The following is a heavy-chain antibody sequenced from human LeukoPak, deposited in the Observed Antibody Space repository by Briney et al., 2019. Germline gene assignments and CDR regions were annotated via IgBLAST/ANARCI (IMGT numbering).Heavy chain of an antibody. D-gene: IGHD2-2*01. CDR1: GFTFSSYG. CDR2: ISSSSTYI. Sequence: GGSLRLSCAASGFTFSSYGMNWVRQAPGKGLEWVSFISSSSTYINYADSVKGRFTISRDNAKNSLYLQMNSLRAEDTAVYYCARVGVPATALRDYWGQGTLVTVSS. V-gene: IGHV3-21*04. CDR3: ARVGVPATALRDY. J-gene: IGHJ4*02.